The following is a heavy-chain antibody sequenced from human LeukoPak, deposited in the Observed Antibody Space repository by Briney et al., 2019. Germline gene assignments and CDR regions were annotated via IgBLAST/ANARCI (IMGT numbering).Heavy chain of an antibody. D-gene: IGHD2-15*01. CDR1: GGSISGYY. CDR3: ARYLCSGGTCYGFDY. Sequence: KPSETLSLTCTVSGGSISGYYWSWIRRPPGKGLEWVGFIPYSGRTSYNPSLKSRVTISVDTSKNEFSLKLTSVTVADTAVYYCARYLCSGGTCYGFDYWGQGTPVTVSS. J-gene: IGHJ4*02. CDR2: IPYSGRT. V-gene: IGHV4-59*01.